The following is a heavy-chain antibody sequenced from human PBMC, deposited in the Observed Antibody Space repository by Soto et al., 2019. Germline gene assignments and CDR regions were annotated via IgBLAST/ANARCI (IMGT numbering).Heavy chain of an antibody. J-gene: IGHJ4*02. Sequence: ASVKVSCKASGYTFTGYYMHWVRQAPGQRLEWMGWINAGNGNTKYSQKFQGRVTMTRDTSTSTVYMELSSLRSEDTAVYYCARVYCSGGSCYSIDYWGQGTLVTVSS. CDR2: INAGNGNT. V-gene: IGHV1-3*01. CDR3: ARVYCSGGSCYSIDY. D-gene: IGHD2-15*01. CDR1: GYTFTGYY.